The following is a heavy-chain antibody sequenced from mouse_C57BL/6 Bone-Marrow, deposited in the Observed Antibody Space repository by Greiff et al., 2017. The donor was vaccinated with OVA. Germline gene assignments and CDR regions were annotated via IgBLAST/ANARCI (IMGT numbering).Heavy chain of an antibody. V-gene: IGHV10-1*01. Sequence: EVQVVESGGGLVQPKGSLKLSCAASGFSFNTYAMNWVRQAPGKGLEWVARIRSKSNNYATYYADSVKDRFTISRDDSESMLYLQMNNLKTEDTAMYYCVSLRHYAMDYWGQGTSVTVSS. J-gene: IGHJ4*01. CDR1: GFSFNTYA. CDR2: IRSKSNNYAT. CDR3: VSLRHYAMDY. D-gene: IGHD1-2*01.